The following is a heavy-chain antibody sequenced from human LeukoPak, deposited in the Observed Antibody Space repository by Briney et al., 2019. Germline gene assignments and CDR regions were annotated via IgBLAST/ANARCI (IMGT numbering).Heavy chain of an antibody. CDR2: ISGGGGST. J-gene: IGHJ4*02. CDR3: ARGQRDIVVVTAPYYFDY. CDR1: GFTFSSYG. D-gene: IGHD2-21*02. V-gene: IGHV3-23*01. Sequence: GGSLRLSCAASGFTFSSYGMSWVRQAPGKGLEWVSAISGGGGSTYYADSVKGRFTISRDNSKNTLYVQMNSLRGEDTAVYYCARGQRDIVVVTAPYYFDYWGQGTLVTVSS.